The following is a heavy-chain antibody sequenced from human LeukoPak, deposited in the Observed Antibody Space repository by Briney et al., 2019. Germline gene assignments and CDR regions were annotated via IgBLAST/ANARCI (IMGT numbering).Heavy chain of an antibody. V-gene: IGHV1-8*01. J-gene: IGHJ4*02. CDR3: ARGAYSSSWYPFDY. Sequence: GASVKVSCKTSGYTFTDYDINWVRQAPGQGLEWMGWMKSNSGDTHFAQKFQGRVTMTRNTSISTAFMELSSLRSEDTAVYYCARGAYSSSWYPFDYWGQGSLVTVSS. D-gene: IGHD6-13*01. CDR2: MKSNSGDT. CDR1: GYTFTDYD.